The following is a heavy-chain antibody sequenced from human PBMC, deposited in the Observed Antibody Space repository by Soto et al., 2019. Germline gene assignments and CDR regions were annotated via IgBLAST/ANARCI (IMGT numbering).Heavy chain of an antibody. D-gene: IGHD3-10*01. CDR2: ISSSSSYI. V-gene: IGHV3-21*01. CDR1: GFTFSSYS. Sequence: GGSLRLSCAASGFTFSSYSMNWVRQAPGKGLEWVSSISSSSSYIYYADSVKGRFTISRDNAKNSLYLQMNSLRAEDTAVYYCARLPSYYYGSGTPDYYYYMDVWGKGTTVTVSS. J-gene: IGHJ6*03. CDR3: ARLPSYYYGSGTPDYYYYMDV.